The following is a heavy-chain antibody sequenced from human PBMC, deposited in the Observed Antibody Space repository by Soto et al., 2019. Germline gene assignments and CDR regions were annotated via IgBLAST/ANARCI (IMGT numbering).Heavy chain of an antibody. V-gene: IGHV3-11*01. Sequence: PGGSLRLSCAASGFTFSDYYMSWIRQAPGKGLEWVSYISSSGSTIYYADSVKGRFTISRDNAKNSLYLQMNSLRAEDTAVYYCARVSRSGLRYFDWLTLDVWGKGTTVTVSS. CDR3: ARVSRSGLRYFDWLTLDV. CDR2: ISSSGSTI. D-gene: IGHD3-9*01. J-gene: IGHJ6*04. CDR1: GFTFSDYY.